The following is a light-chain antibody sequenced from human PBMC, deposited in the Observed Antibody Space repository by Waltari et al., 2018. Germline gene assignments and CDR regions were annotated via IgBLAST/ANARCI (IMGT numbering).Light chain of an antibody. CDR3: QVWEGSSDHYV. J-gene: IGLJ1*01. CDR2: DDS. V-gene: IGLV3-21*03. CDR1: NIGGKT. Sequence: SYVLTQPASVSVAPGKTARITCEGNNIGGKTVHWYQLRPGQAPVLVVHDDSGRPSGIPGRFSGSNSGNTATLTISGVEGGDEGDYYCQVWEGSSDHYVFGTGTAVSV.